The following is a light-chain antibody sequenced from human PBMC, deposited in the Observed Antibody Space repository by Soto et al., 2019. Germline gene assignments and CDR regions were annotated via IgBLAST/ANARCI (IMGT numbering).Light chain of an antibody. Sequence: EIVLTQSPGTLSLSPGERATLSCRASQSVSSSYLAWYQQKPGQAPRLLIYGASSRATGFPDRCSGSGSGTDLTLTISRLEPEDFSVYYCQQYGSSRTFGQGTKVEIK. CDR3: QQYGSSRT. CDR1: QSVSSSY. V-gene: IGKV3-20*01. CDR2: GAS. J-gene: IGKJ1*01.